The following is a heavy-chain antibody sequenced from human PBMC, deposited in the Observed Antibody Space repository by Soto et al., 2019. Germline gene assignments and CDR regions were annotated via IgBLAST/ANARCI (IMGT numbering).Heavy chain of an antibody. Sequence: SETLSLTCTVSGGSITGTTNYWGWIRQPPGKGLEWIGTVDYTGSTNYNPSLESRVTISVDTSKNQFSLNLRSVTAADTAVYYCARRTPLYASESSRFDPWGQGALVTVSS. J-gene: IGHJ5*02. V-gene: IGHV4-39*01. CDR1: GGSITGTTNY. CDR2: VDYTGST. CDR3: ARRTPLYASESSRFDP. D-gene: IGHD3-10*01.